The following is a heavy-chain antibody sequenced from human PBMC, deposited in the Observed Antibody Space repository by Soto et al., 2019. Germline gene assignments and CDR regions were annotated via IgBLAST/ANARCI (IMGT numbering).Heavy chain of an antibody. CDR2: VYYRGRS. CDR3: VSQRTTVPTQAYFDY. J-gene: IGHJ4*02. CDR1: GGSVTNSSYY. D-gene: IGHD4-17*01. Sequence: SETLSLTCTVSGGSVTNSSYYWGWIRQSPGKGLEWIGSVYYRGRSYSKSSVKSRVTISVDTSKNRFSLSLNSVIASDTAVYFCVSQRTTVPTQAYFDYWGPGALVTVSS. V-gene: IGHV4-39*01.